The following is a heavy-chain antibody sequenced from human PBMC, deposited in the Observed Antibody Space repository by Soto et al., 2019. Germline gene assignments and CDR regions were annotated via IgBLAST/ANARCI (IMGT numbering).Heavy chain of an antibody. CDR1: AYTFTSYG. J-gene: IGHJ4*02. CDR2: ISAYNGNT. CDR3: ARPSPTCSSTSCYTSIDY. Sequence: SGKVSCKASAYTFTSYGISWVRQDPGHGLEWMGWISAYNGNTNYAQKLQGRVTMTTDTSTSTAYMELRSLRSDDTAVYYCARPSPTCSSTSCYTSIDYWGQGTLVT. D-gene: IGHD2-2*02. V-gene: IGHV1-18*01.